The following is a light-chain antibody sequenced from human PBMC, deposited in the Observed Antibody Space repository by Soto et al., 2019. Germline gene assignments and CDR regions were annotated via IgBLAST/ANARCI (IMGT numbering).Light chain of an antibody. CDR1: QSISTW. Sequence: DIQMTQSPSTLSASVGDRVSITCRASQSISTWLAWYQQKSGEAPKLLIFDASTLEGGVPSRFSGSGSGTEFTHIISSLQPDEFATYYCHQYNRYPLTLGQGTRLENK. CDR2: DAS. J-gene: IGKJ5*01. V-gene: IGKV1-5*01. CDR3: HQYNRYPLT.